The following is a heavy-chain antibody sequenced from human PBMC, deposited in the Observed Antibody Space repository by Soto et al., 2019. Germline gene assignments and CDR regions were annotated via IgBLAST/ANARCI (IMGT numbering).Heavy chain of an antibody. V-gene: IGHV3-21*01. CDR1: GFTFSSYT. D-gene: IGHD3-22*01. CDR3: ARSYDSSGYYFLYGMDV. Sequence: GGSLRLSCAASGFTFSSYTMNWVRQAPGKGLEWVSSISSSSSYIYYADSVKGRFTISRDNAKNSLYLQMNSLRAEDTAVYYCARSYDSSGYYFLYGMDVWGQGTTVTVSS. CDR2: ISSSSSYI. J-gene: IGHJ6*02.